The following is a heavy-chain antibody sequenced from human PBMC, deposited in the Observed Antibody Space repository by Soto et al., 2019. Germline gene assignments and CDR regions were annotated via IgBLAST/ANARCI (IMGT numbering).Heavy chain of an antibody. D-gene: IGHD1-26*01. Sequence: EVQLLESGGGLVQPGGSLSLSCAAPGFTFSSYAMRWVRQAPGKGLEWVSAISGSGGSTYYADSVKGRFTISRDNSKNTLYLQMNSLRAEDTAVYYCARRGSGSYYDYWGQGTLVTVSS. CDR3: ARRGSGSYYDY. J-gene: IGHJ4*02. V-gene: IGHV3-23*01. CDR1: GFTFSSYA. CDR2: ISGSGGST.